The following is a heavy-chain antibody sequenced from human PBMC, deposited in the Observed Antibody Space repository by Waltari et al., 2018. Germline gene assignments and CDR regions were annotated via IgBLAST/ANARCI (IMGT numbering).Heavy chain of an antibody. D-gene: IGHD1-26*01. CDR2: IYNDGSNK. V-gene: IGHV3-30-3*01. Sequence: VQLVESGGGVVQPGRSLRLSCAASGFTYHSFVLHWARQAPGKGPECGVFIYNDGSNKSYADSVKGRFTISRDNSKNTLYLQMNSLRAEDTAVYYCARDPYPYSGNFFDYWGQGTLVTVSS. CDR3: ARDPYPYSGNFFDY. CDR1: GFTYHSFV. J-gene: IGHJ4*02.